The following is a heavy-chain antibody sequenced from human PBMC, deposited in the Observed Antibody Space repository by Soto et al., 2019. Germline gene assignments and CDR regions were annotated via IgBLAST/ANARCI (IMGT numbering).Heavy chain of an antibody. J-gene: IGHJ4*02. Sequence: PGESLKISCQGSGYSFFNYWIGWVRQMPGKGLEWMGVIWPGDSETTYSPSFQGQVTISADKSISTTYLQWNSLKASDTAIYYCARRAAGTISGDYWGQGTLVTVS. CDR3: ARRAAGTISGDY. CDR1: GYSFFNYW. V-gene: IGHV5-51*01. D-gene: IGHD6-13*01. CDR2: IWPGDSET.